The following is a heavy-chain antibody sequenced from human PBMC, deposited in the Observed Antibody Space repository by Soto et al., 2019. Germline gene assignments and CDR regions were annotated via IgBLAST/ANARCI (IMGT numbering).Heavy chain of an antibody. V-gene: IGHV1-69*06. CDR2: IIPLHNTS. Sequence: QVQLLQSGAEVKKPGSSVKVSCKVSGGAFNNYALNWVRHGPGQGLEWLGGIIPLHNTSNYSLKFLGRVTVTADISSTTVYMELNSLTYDDTATYYCASWSNWNPLYYDGLGVWGQGTTVTVSS. CDR1: GGAFNNYA. D-gene: IGHD1-20*01. CDR3: ASWSNWNPLYYDGLGV. J-gene: IGHJ6*02.